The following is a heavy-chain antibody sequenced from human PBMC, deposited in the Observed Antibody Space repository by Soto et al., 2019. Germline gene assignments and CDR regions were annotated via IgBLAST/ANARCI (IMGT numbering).Heavy chain of an antibody. CDR2: ISSSSSYI. D-gene: IGHD6-13*01. Sequence: GGSLRLSCAASGFTFSSYSMNWVRQATGKGLEWVLSISSSSSYIYYADSEKGRFTISRNNAKNSLYLQMNSLRAEDRAVYYCARGSGAAAGIMDVWGKGTTVTVSS. J-gene: IGHJ6*04. V-gene: IGHV3-21*01. CDR3: ARGSGAAAGIMDV. CDR1: GFTFSSYS.